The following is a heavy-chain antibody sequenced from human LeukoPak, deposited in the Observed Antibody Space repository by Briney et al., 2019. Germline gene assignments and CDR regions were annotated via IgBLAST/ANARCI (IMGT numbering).Heavy chain of an antibody. CDR2: IIPIFGTA. V-gene: IGHV1-69*05. CDR1: GGTFNSYA. J-gene: IGHJ5*02. D-gene: IGHD6-13*01. CDR3: ARDRGGSSWYNWFDH. Sequence: SVKVSCKASGGTFNSYAISWVRQAPGQGREGMGGIIPIFGTAKYAQKFQGRGTITTDESTTTAYMELSSLRSEDTAVYYCARDRGGSSWYNWFDHWGQGALVTVPS.